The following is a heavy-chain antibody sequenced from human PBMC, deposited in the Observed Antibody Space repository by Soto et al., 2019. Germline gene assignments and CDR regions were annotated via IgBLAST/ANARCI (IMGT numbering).Heavy chain of an antibody. CDR1: GFTFSSYA. D-gene: IGHD6-19*01. J-gene: IGHJ4*02. V-gene: IGHV3-23*01. CDR2: ISGNGGST. Sequence: EVQLLESGGGLVQPGGSLRLSCAASGFTFSSYAMSWVRQAPGKGLEWVSGISGNGGSTYYADSVKGRFTISRDNSKNPLYMQLNSLRAADTAVYYCAKIQVAQWLTTHLGQGTLVTVSS. CDR3: AKIQVAQWLTTH.